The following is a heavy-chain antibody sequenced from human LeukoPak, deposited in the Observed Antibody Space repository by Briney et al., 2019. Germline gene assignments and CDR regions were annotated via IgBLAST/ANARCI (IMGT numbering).Heavy chain of an antibody. CDR3: ARDNMGFDY. D-gene: IGHD1-26*01. V-gene: IGHV3-21*01. CDR1: GFTFSSYN. J-gene: IGHJ4*02. Sequence: GGSLRLSCAASGFTFSSYNMNWVRQAPGKGLEWVSSISSSSNDIYYADSVKGRFTISRDNAKNSLYLQMNSLRAEDTAVYYCARDNMGFDYWGQGTLVTVSS. CDR2: ISSSSNDI.